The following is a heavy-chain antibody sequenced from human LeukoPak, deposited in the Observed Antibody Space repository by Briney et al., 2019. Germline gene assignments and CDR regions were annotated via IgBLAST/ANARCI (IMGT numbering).Heavy chain of an antibody. CDR2: IYPRDGST. J-gene: IGHJ6*02. D-gene: IGHD5-24*01. CDR3: ARDEMATIPESVYGMDV. CDR1: GYSFTSNY. V-gene: IGHV1-46*01. Sequence: ASVKVSCKASGYSFTSNYIHWVRQAPGQGLEWMGMIYPRDGSTSYAQKFQGRVTVTRDTSTSTVHMELSGLRSEDTAVYYCARDEMATIPESVYGMDVWGQGTTVTVSS.